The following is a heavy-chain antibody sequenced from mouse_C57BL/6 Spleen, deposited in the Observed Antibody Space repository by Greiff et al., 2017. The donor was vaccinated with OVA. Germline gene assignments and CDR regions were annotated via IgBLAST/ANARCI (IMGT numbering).Heavy chain of an antibody. D-gene: IGHD3-2*02. CDR2: IDPSDSYT. CDR3: ARDGTAQASYYYAMDY. Sequence: QVQLKQPGAELVMPGASVKLSCKASGYTFTSYWMHWVKQRPGQGLEWIGEIDPSDSYTNYNQKFKGKSTLTVDKSSSTAYMQLSSRASEDSAVYYCARDGTAQASYYYAMDYWGQGTSVTVSS. CDR1: GYTFTSYW. J-gene: IGHJ4*01. V-gene: IGHV1-69*01.